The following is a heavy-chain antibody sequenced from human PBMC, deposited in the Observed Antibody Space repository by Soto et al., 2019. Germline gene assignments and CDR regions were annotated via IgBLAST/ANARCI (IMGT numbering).Heavy chain of an antibody. V-gene: IGHV3-21*01. J-gene: IGHJ4*02. CDR3: ARVRGTYCSGGSCDSFDY. Sequence: EVQLVESGGGLVKPGGSLRLSCAASGFTFSSYSMNWVRQAPGKGLEWVSSISSSSSYIYYADSVKGRFTISRDNAKNSLYLQMNSLRAEDTAVYYCARVRGTYCSGGSCDSFDYWGQGTLVTVSS. CDR1: GFTFSSYS. D-gene: IGHD2-15*01. CDR2: ISSSSSYI.